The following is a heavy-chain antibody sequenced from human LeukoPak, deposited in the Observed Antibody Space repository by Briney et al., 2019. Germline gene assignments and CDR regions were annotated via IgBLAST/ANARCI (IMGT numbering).Heavy chain of an antibody. D-gene: IGHD3-22*01. V-gene: IGHV3-7*01. J-gene: IGHJ3*02. CDR3: ASPYSTDSSVYRAFDK. CDR2: IKPDGSEK. CDR1: GLSFSTYS. Sequence: QPGGSLRLSCTVSGLSFSTYSMTWVRQIPGKGLEWVATIKPDGSEKHYVDSVKGRFTISRDNAKNSLFLQMDTLRPEDTAVYYCASPYSTDSSVYRAFDKWGQGTMVTASS.